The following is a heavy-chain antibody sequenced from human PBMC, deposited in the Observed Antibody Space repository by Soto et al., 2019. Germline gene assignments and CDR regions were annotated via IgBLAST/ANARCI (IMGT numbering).Heavy chain of an antibody. CDR2: ISGSGGST. V-gene: IGHV3-23*01. Sequence: GGSLRLSCAASGFTFSSYAMSWVRQAPGKGLEWVSAISGSGGSTYYADSVKGRFTISRDNSKNTLYLQMNSLRAEDTAVYYCAKGIYDCGDYYYFYGMDVWGQGTTVTVSS. J-gene: IGHJ6*02. CDR1: GFTFSSYA. CDR3: AKGIYDCGDYYYFYGMDV. D-gene: IGHD4-17*01.